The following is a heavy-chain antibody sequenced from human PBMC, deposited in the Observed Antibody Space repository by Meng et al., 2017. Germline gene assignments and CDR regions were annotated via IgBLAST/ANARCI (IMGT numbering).Heavy chain of an antibody. D-gene: IGHD5-12*01. Sequence: ASVKVSCKTSGYSFTSYSISWVRQAPGQGLEWMGWIITHNDNKNYEQKFQGRVTLTTDTSTSTAYMELRSLRSDDTAVYYCVRSGYTYTLIPDAFDVWGQGTMVTVSS. CDR2: IITHNDNK. J-gene: IGHJ3*01. CDR1: GYSFTSYS. V-gene: IGHV1-18*01. CDR3: VRSGYTYTLIPDAFDV.